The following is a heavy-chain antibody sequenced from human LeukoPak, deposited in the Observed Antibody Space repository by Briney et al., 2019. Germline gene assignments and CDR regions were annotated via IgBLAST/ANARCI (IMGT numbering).Heavy chain of an antibody. Sequence: SETLSLTCAVYGGSFSGYYWSWIRQPPGKGLEWIGEINHSGSTNYNPSLKSRVTISVDTSKNQFSLKLSSVTAADTAVYYCARDAVVSSGWYTGFDYWGQGTLVTVSS. CDR2: INHSGST. D-gene: IGHD6-19*01. J-gene: IGHJ4*02. V-gene: IGHV4-34*01. CDR1: GGSFSGYY. CDR3: ARDAVVSSGWYTGFDY.